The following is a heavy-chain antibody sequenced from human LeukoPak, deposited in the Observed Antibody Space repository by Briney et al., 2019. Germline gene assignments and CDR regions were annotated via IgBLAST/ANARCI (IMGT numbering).Heavy chain of an antibody. CDR3: ARDSGERGSGSYLIAY. CDR1: GYTFTGYY. D-gene: IGHD3-10*01. J-gene: IGHJ4*02. Sequence: ASVKVSCKASGYTFTGYYIHWVRQAPGQGLEWMGWINPNSGGTNYAQKFQGRVTMTRDTSISTAYMELSRLRSDDTAVYYCARDSGERGSGSYLIAYWGQGTPVTVSS. V-gene: IGHV1-2*02. CDR2: INPNSGGT.